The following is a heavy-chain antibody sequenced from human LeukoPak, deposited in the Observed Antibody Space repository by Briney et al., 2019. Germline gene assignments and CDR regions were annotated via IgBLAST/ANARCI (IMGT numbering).Heavy chain of an antibody. CDR3: ARSQRISSIAALPFDY. Sequence: SETLSLTCAVYGGSFSGYYWSWIRQPPGKGLEWIGEINHSGSTNYNPSLKSRVTISVDTSKNQFSLKLSSVTAADTAVYYCARSQRISSIAALPFDYWGQGTLDTVSS. D-gene: IGHD6-6*01. CDR1: GGSFSGYY. CDR2: INHSGST. V-gene: IGHV4-34*01. J-gene: IGHJ4*02.